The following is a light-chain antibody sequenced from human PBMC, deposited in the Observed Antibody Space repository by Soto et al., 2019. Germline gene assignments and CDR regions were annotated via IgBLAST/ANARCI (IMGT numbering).Light chain of an antibody. J-gene: IGLJ1*01. CDR3: CSFADFTYV. CDR1: SSDVGAYNF. V-gene: IGLV2-8*01. Sequence: QSVLTQPPSASGSPGQSVTISCTGTSSDVGAYNFVSWFQQHPGKAPKLMIYDVSKRPSGVPDRFSGSKSDNTASLTVYGLQAEDEGDYYCCSFADFTYVFGTGTKVTVL. CDR2: DVS.